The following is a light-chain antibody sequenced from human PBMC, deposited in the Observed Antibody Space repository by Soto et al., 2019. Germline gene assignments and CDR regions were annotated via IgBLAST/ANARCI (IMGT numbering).Light chain of an antibody. CDR2: INN. V-gene: IGLV1-44*01. CDR1: SSNIGSNT. CDR3: AAWDASLNGWV. J-gene: IGLJ3*02. Sequence: QSVLTQPPSASGTPGQRVTISCSGSSSNIGSNTVNWYQQLPGTAPKLLIYINNQRPSGVPDRFSGSESGTSASLAISGLQSEDEADYCCAAWDASLNGWVFGGGTKLTVL.